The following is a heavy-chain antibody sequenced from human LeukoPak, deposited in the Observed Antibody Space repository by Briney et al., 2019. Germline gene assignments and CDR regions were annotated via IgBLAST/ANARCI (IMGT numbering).Heavy chain of an antibody. CDR3: ARGEGTYYPQRVSFDY. CDR2: IYSGGST. CDR1: GFTVSSNY. J-gene: IGHJ4*02. V-gene: IGHV3-53*04. D-gene: IGHD1-26*01. Sequence: GGSLRLSCAASGFTVSSNYMSWVRQAPGKGLEWVSVIYSGGSTYYADSVKGRFTISRHNSKNTLYLQMNSLRAEDTAVYYCARGEGTYYPQRVSFDYWGQGTLVTVSS.